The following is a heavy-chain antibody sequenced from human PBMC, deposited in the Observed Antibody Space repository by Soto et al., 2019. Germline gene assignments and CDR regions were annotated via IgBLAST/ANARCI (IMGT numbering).Heavy chain of an antibody. CDR3: AKDRNPYIYDILTGYYMDF. Sequence: ASGKFFCKVSGYTFSSYGVSWVLQAPGQCPEWMGWISAYNGYTNSAQNLQGRVTMTTDTSTSTAYMELRSLRSDDTAVYYCAKDRNPYIYDILTGYYMDFWGQGTLVPVSS. CDR1: GYTFSSYG. CDR2: ISAYNGYT. D-gene: IGHD3-9*01. V-gene: IGHV1-18*04. J-gene: IGHJ4*02.